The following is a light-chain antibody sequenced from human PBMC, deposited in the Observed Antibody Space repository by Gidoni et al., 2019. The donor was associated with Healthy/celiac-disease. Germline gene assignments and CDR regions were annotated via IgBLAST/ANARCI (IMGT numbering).Light chain of an antibody. Sequence: QSVLTQPPSVSGAPVQRVTISCTGSSYNIGAGYDVHWYQQLPGPAPKLLIYGNSNRPSGVPDRFSGSKSGTSASLAITGLQAEDEAEYYCQSYDSSLSGWVFGGGTKLTV. J-gene: IGLJ3*02. CDR1: SYNIGAGYD. V-gene: IGLV1-40*01. CDR2: GNS. CDR3: QSYDSSLSGWV.